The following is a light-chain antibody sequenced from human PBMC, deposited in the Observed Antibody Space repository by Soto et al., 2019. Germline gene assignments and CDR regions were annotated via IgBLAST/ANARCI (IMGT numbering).Light chain of an antibody. CDR2: GAS. CDR3: QHYLNYPIT. Sequence: AIRMTQSPSSLSASIGDTVTITCRASQDIGSVLAWYQQKPGTAPKVLISGASDLHGGVPSRFSGSGSTTDFTLTITHLQSEDFATYYCQHYLNYPITFGQGTRL. V-gene: IGKV1-8*01. J-gene: IGKJ5*01. CDR1: QDIGSV.